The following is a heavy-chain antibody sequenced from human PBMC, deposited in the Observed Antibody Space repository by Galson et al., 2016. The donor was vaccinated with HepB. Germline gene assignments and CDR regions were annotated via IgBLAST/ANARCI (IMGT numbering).Heavy chain of an antibody. CDR1: GITFSSYA. J-gene: IGHJ4*02. CDR3: TASGSPGLDY. CDR2: IKSKTHGGTT. Sequence: SLRLSCAASGITFSSYAMHWVRQAPGKGLEWVGRIKSKTHGGTTDYAAPVKGRFTISRDDSKNTLYLQMNSLKTEDTAVYYCTASGSPGLDYWGQGTLVTVSS. V-gene: IGHV3-15*01. D-gene: IGHD3-10*01.